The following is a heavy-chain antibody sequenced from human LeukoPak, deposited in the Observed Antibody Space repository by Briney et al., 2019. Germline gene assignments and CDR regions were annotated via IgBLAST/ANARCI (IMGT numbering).Heavy chain of an antibody. CDR3: SRENGAFSPFGY. J-gene: IGHJ4*02. CDR1: GGSISNTNW. V-gene: IGHV4-4*02. CDR2: ISLTGLT. Sequence: NPSGTLSLTCGVSGGSISNTNWWSWVRQPPGQGLEWIGEISLTGLTHYNPSLESRVTLSLDKSKNQLSLNLTSVTAADTAVYYCSRENGAFSPFGYWGQGTLVTVLS. D-gene: IGHD2-8*01.